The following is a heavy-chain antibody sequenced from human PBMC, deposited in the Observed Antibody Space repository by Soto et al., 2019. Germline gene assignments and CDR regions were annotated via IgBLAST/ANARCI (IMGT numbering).Heavy chain of an antibody. D-gene: IGHD3-10*01. V-gene: IGHV1-3*01. CDR2: INAGNGNT. Sequence: QVQLVQSGAEVKKPGASVKVSCKASGYTFTSYAMHWVRQAPGQRLEWMGWINAGNGNTKYTQKFQGRVTITRDTSASTAYMELSSLRSEDTAVYYCARGRFGELLFEDYWGQGTLVTVSS. J-gene: IGHJ4*02. CDR1: GYTFTSYA. CDR3: ARGRFGELLFEDY.